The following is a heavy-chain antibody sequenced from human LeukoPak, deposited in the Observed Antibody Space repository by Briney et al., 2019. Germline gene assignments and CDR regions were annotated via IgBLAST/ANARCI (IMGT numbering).Heavy chain of an antibody. Sequence: ASVKVSCKASGYTFTCYYMHWVRQAPGQGLEWMGWINPNSGGTNYAQKFQGRVTMTRDTSISTAYMELSRLRSDDTAVYYCARSLVVVPAAIGYWGQGTLVTVSS. CDR3: ARSLVVVPAAIGY. CDR2: INPNSGGT. J-gene: IGHJ4*02. CDR1: GYTFTCYY. V-gene: IGHV1-2*02. D-gene: IGHD2-2*01.